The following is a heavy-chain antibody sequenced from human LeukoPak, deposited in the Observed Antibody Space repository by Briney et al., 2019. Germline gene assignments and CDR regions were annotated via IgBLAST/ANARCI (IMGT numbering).Heavy chain of an antibody. J-gene: IGHJ4*02. D-gene: IGHD3-22*01. CDR3: AKTNYYDSSGYFLY. Sequence: GGSLRLSCAASGFTFSSYWMNWVRQAPGKGLVWVSRIASDGSSTTYADSVKGRFSISRDNAKNTLYLQMNSLRAEDTAVYYCAKTNYYDSSGYFLYWGQGTLVTVSS. V-gene: IGHV3-74*01. CDR2: IASDGSST. CDR1: GFTFSSYW.